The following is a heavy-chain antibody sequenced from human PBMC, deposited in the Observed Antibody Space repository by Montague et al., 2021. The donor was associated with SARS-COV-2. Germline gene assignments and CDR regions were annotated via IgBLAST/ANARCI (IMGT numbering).Heavy chain of an antibody. CDR3: AIQPPYQTGALDI. J-gene: IGHJ3*02. CDR2: IYFNGHS. V-gene: IGHV4-39*01. Sequence: SETLSLTCTVSGGSISNSHYYCAWIRQPPGKGLEWIGSIYFNGHSYYNPSLKTRASISLDTSKNQYYLKLNSVAAADTAVYYCAIQPPYQTGALDIWGQGTMVTVSS. D-gene: IGHD1-14*01. CDR1: GGSISNSHYY.